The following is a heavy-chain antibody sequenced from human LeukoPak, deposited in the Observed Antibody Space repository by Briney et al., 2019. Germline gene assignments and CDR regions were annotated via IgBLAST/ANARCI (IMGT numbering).Heavy chain of an antibody. CDR1: GGSFSGYY. Sequence: SETLSLTCAVYGGSFSGYYWSWIRQPPGKGLEWIGEINHSGSTNYNPSLNSRVTISVDTSKSQFSLKLSSVTAADTAVYYCARDKTGNNWFDPWGQGTLVTVSS. D-gene: IGHD1-1*01. CDR2: INHSGST. CDR3: ARDKTGNNWFDP. V-gene: IGHV4-34*01. J-gene: IGHJ5*02.